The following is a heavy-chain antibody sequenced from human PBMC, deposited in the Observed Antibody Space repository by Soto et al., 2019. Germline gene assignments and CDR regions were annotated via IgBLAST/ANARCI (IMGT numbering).Heavy chain of an antibody. D-gene: IGHD2-15*01. CDR3: AREDCSGGSCYHYYGMDV. Sequence: ASVKVSCKASGYTFTGYYMHWVRQAPGQGLEWMGWINPNSGGTNYAQKFQGRVTMTRDTSISTAYMELSRLRSDDTAVYYCAREDCSGGSCYHYYGMDVWRQGTTVTVSS. V-gene: IGHV1-2*02. CDR1: GYTFTGYY. J-gene: IGHJ6*02. CDR2: INPNSGGT.